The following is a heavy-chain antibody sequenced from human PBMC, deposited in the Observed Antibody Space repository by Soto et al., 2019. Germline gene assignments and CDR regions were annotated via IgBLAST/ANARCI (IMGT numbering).Heavy chain of an antibody. CDR2: ISSSSTTK. CDR3: ARDPVSVGPVTWHAFDV. Sequence: GGSLRLSCAASGFTFNSYSMNWVRQAPGKGLEWVSYISSSSTTKYYTDSVKGRFTISRDNAKNSLYLQMNSLRDDDTAVYYCARDPVSVGPVTWHAFDVWGQGTKVTVSS. CDR1: GFTFNSYS. J-gene: IGHJ3*01. V-gene: IGHV3-48*02. D-gene: IGHD1-26*01.